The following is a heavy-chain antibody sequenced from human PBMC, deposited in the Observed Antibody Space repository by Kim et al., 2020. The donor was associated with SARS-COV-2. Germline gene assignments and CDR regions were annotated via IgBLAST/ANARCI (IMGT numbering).Heavy chain of an antibody. Sequence: GGSLRLSCAASGFTFSSYAMHWVRQAPGKGLEWVAVISYDGSNKYYADSVKGRFTISRDNSKNTLYLQMKSLRAEDTAVYYCARPNSGCYFGYFDYWGQG. J-gene: IGHJ4*02. CDR3: ARPNSGCYFGYFDY. V-gene: IGHV3-30-3*01. CDR2: ISYDGSNK. D-gene: IGHD1-26*01. CDR1: GFTFSSYA.